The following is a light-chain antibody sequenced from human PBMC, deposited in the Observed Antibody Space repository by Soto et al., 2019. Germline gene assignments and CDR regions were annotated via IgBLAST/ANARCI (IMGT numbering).Light chain of an antibody. V-gene: IGKV1-17*01. Sequence: DIQMTQSPSSLSASVGDRVTITFQASEDISHSLNCYQQKPGKAPKRLIYSASSLQSGVPSRFSGSGSGTEFTLTISSLQPEDFAVHYCQQYNNWPPWTFGQGTKVDIK. J-gene: IGKJ1*01. CDR3: QQYNNWPPWT. CDR2: SAS. CDR1: EDISHS.